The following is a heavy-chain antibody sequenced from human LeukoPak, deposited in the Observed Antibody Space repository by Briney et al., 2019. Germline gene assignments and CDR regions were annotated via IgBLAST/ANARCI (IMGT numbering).Heavy chain of an antibody. D-gene: IGHD3-22*01. J-gene: IGHJ1*01. CDR3: AKDRNDSSGYYFPEYFQH. CDR2: IYSGGST. CDR1: GFTVSSNY. Sequence: GGSLRLSCAASGFTVSSNYMSWVRQAPGKGLEWVSVIYSGGSTYYADSVKGRFTISRDNSKNTLYLQMNSLRAEDTAVYYCAKDRNDSSGYYFPEYFQHWGQGTLVTVSS. V-gene: IGHV3-53*01.